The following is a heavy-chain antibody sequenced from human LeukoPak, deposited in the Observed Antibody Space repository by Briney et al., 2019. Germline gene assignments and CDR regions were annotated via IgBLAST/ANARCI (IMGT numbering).Heavy chain of an antibody. Sequence: SETLSLTCTVSGGSISGSSYYWGWIRQPPGKGLEWIGSIYRDGSPYYNPSLKSRVTISVDTSKNQFSLKLSSVTAADTAVYYCTRRAYCSGGTCYSDYWGQGTLVTVSS. CDR1: GGSISGSSYY. D-gene: IGHD2-15*01. CDR2: IYRDGSP. CDR3: TRRAYCSGGTCYSDY. J-gene: IGHJ4*02. V-gene: IGHV4-39*01.